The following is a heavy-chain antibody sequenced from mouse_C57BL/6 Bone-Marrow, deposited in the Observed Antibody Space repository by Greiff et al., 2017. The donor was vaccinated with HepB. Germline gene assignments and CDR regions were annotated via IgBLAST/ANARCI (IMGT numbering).Heavy chain of an antibody. Sequence: VQLQQSGPELVKPGASVKISCKASGYTFTDYYMNWVKQSHGKSLEWIGDINPNNGGTRYNQKFKGKATLTVDKSSSTAYMELRSLTSEDSAVYDCAEGHGNWGQGTLVTVSA. J-gene: IGHJ3*01. CDR3: AEGHGN. D-gene: IGHD1-1*01. V-gene: IGHV1-26*01. CDR2: INPNNGGT. CDR1: GYTFTDYY.